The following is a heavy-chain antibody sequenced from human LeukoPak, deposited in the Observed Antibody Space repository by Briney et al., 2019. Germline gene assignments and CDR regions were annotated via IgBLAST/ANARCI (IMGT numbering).Heavy chain of an antibody. CDR1: GFTFSSNW. CDR2: INRDGSST. CDR3: ARDLWGAGDC. V-gene: IGHV3-74*01. Sequence: GGSLRLSCAASGFTFSSNWMHWVRQTPGKGLVWVSRINRDGSSTIYADSVKGRFTISRDNAKNTLYLQMNSLTAEDTAVYYCARDLWGAGDCWGQGTLVTVSS. D-gene: IGHD1-26*01. J-gene: IGHJ4*02.